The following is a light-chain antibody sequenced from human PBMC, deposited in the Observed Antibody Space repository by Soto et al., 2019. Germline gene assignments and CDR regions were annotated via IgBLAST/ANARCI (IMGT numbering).Light chain of an antibody. CDR2: GAS. Sequence: ETVFTQSLCTLSLTPGDRPTVSSRASQSVSSSYLARYQQKPGQAPRRLVYGASSRATGIPDRFSGSGSGTDFTVTITRLEPEDFTVYYCQHSGGSPIPFGLGTRLEI. CDR1: QSVSSSY. CDR3: QHSGGSPIP. V-gene: IGKV3-20*01. J-gene: IGKJ5*01.